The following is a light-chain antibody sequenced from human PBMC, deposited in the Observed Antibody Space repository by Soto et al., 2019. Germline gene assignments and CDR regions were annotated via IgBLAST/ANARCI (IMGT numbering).Light chain of an antibody. Sequence: TVVTQEPSFSVSPGGTVTLTCGLSSGSVSTSYYPSWYQQTPGQAPRTLIYSTNTRSSGVPDRFSGSILGNKAALTITGAQADDESDYYCVLYMGSGKKVFGGGTQLTVL. CDR3: VLYMGSGKKV. CDR1: SGSVSTSYY. J-gene: IGLJ2*01. V-gene: IGLV8-61*01. CDR2: STN.